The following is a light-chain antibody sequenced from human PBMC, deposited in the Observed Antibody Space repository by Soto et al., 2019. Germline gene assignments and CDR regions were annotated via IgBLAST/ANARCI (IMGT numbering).Light chain of an antibody. CDR3: QHYVNWPLT. Sequence: EIVITQSPVTLSVSPGEGATLSCRASQGIGNTLAWYQQKPGQTPRLLIYAASIRATGVPARFSGSGSGTDFTLTINSLQSEDFAVYYCQHYVNWPLTIGGGTKVDIK. CDR1: QGIGNT. CDR2: AAS. V-gene: IGKV3-15*01. J-gene: IGKJ4*01.